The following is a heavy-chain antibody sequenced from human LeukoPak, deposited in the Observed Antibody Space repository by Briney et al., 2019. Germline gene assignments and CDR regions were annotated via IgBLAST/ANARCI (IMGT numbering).Heavy chain of an antibody. J-gene: IGHJ5*02. D-gene: IGHD3-10*01. CDR1: GFTFSSYS. V-gene: IGHV3-48*01. Sequence: GGSLRLSYAASGFTFSSYSMNWVRQAPGKGLEWVSYISSASNTIYYADSVKGRFTISRDNAKNSLYLQMNSLRAEDTAMYYCARDGWFGDYNWFDPWGQGTLVTVSA. CDR2: ISSASNTI. CDR3: ARDGWFGDYNWFDP.